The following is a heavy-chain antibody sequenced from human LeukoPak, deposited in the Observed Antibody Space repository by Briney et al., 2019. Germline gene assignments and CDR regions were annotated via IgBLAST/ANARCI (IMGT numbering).Heavy chain of an antibody. D-gene: IGHD1-26*01. CDR1: GGTFSSYA. CDR3: ASVFVRIGSRPRGSYYFDY. CDR2: IIPIFGTA. J-gene: IGHJ4*02. Sequence: GASVKVSCKASGGTFSSYAISWVRQAPGQGLEWMGGIIPIFGTANYAQKFQGRVTITADKPTSTAYMELSSLRSEDTAVYYCASVFVRIGSRPRGSYYFDYWGQGTLVTVSS. V-gene: IGHV1-69*06.